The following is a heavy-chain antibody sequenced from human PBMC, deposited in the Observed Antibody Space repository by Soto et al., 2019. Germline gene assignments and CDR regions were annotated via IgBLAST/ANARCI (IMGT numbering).Heavy chain of an antibody. CDR3: AKYRRLVPFFDFDL. CDR2: VYNSENT. Sequence: QVQLQESGPGLVKPSETLSLTCTVSGGSISSIYWTWIRQLPGEGLEWIGYVYNSENTNYNPSLMCLVTISAASSNNHISLRLNSVTPADTAVYYCAKYRRLVPFFDFDLWGQGTRVTVS. J-gene: IGHJ4*02. D-gene: IGHD5-12*01. V-gene: IGHV4-59*13. CDR1: GGSISSIY.